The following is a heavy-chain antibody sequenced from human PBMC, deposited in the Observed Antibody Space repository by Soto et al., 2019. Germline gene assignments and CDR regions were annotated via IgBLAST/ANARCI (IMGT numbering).Heavy chain of an antibody. CDR3: ANILVGQWLVPGGD. V-gene: IGHV3-23*01. CDR1: GFTSS. D-gene: IGHD6-19*01. J-gene: IGHJ4*02. Sequence: EVQILESGGALIQPGGSLRLSCAASGFTSSMTWVRQAPGKGLEWVSASDFSGRLTYYADSVKGRFTIFRNTSVNTLFLQMNRLRTEDTAVYYCANILVGQWLVPGGDWGPGNLVSVSS. CDR2: SDFSGRLT.